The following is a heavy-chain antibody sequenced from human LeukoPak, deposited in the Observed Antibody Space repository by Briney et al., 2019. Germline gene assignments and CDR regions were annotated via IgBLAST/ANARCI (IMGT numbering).Heavy chain of an antibody. CDR1: GGSISSSSYY. CDR3: ARAGSIVVVPAAIRAYYYCYMDV. J-gene: IGHJ6*03. CDR2: IYYSGST. Sequence: SETLSLTCTVSGGSISSSSYYWGWIRQPPGKGLEWIGSIYYSGSTYYNPSLKSRVTISVDTSKNQFSLKLSSVTAADTAVYYCARAGSIVVVPAAIRAYYYCYMDVWGKGTTVTVSS. V-gene: IGHV4-39*07. D-gene: IGHD2-2*02.